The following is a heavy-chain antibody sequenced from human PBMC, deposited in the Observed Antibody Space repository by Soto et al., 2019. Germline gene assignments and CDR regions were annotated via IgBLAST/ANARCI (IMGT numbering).Heavy chain of an antibody. Sequence: QITLKESGPTLVKPTQTLTLTCTFSGFSFSTSGVGVGWIRQPPGRALEWLALIFWDDDKRYSPSLKTRLTITKDTSKNKVVLTMTNLDPVDTATYYCAHRVGRSTYYDFWSGHVTESFDYWGQGTLVTVSS. CDR3: AHRVGRSTYYDFWSGHVTESFDY. J-gene: IGHJ4*02. CDR1: GFSFSTSGVG. CDR2: IFWDDDK. V-gene: IGHV2-5*02. D-gene: IGHD3-3*01.